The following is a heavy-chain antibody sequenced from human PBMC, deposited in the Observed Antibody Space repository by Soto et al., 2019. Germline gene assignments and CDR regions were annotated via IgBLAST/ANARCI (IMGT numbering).Heavy chain of an antibody. CDR1: GGSINSGVYY. CDR2: IYYSGST. CDR3: ARVMGSWRGRYYYGMDV. D-gene: IGHD1-26*01. J-gene: IGHJ6*02. V-gene: IGHV4-31*03. Sequence: SESLSLTCTVSGGSINSGVYYWSWIRHHPGKGLEWIGYIYYSGSTYYNPSLKSRVTISVDTSKNQFSLKLSSVTAADTAVYYCARVMGSWRGRYYYGMDVWGQGTTVTVSS.